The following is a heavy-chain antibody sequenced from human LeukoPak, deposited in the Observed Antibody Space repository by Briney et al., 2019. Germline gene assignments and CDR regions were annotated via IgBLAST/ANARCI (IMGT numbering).Heavy chain of an antibody. CDR3: ARGQISSSWYYYYYYYYMDV. J-gene: IGHJ6*03. Sequence: GASVKVSCKASGYTFTSYDINWVRQATGQGLEWMGWMNPNSGNTGYAQKFQGRVTITRNTSISTAYMELSSLRSEDAAVYYCARGQISSSWYYYYYYYYMDVWGKGTTVTVSS. D-gene: IGHD6-13*01. V-gene: IGHV1-8*03. CDR2: MNPNSGNT. CDR1: GYTFTSYD.